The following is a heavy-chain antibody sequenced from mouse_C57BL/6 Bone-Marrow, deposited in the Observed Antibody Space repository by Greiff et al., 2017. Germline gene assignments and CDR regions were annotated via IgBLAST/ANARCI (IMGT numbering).Heavy chain of an antibody. CDR2: IDPANGNT. D-gene: IGHD1-1*01. Sequence: EVQGVESVAELVRPGASVKLSCTASGFNFKNTYMHWVKQRPEQGLEWIGRIDPANGNTKYAPKFQGKATITADTSSNTAYLQLSSLTSEDTAIYYCGIGSSIPRVDYWGQGTTLTVSS. CDR3: GIGSSIPRVDY. V-gene: IGHV14-3*01. CDR1: GFNFKNTY. J-gene: IGHJ2*01.